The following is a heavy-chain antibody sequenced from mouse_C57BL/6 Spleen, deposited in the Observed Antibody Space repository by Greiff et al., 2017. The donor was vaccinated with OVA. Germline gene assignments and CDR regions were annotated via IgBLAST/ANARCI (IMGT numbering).Heavy chain of an antibody. CDR3: ARATVGADYAMDY. Sequence: VQLQQSRAELVRPGASVKLSCKASGYTFTDYYINWVQQRPGQGLEWIARIYPGSGNTDYNEKFKGKATLTAEKSSSTAYMQLSSLTSEDYAVYFCARATVGADYAMDYWGQGNTVTVSS. CDR1: GYTFTDYY. D-gene: IGHD1-1*01. CDR2: IYPGSGNT. V-gene: IGHV1-76*01. J-gene: IGHJ4*01.